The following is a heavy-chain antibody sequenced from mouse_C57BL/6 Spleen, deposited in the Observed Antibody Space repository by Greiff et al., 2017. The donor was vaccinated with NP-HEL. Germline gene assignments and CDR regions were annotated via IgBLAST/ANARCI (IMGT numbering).Heavy chain of an antibody. CDR3: ARREAMDY. CDR1: GYSITSGYY. V-gene: IGHV3-6*01. J-gene: IGHJ4*01. CDR2: ISYDGSN. Sequence: EVQLVESGPGLVKPSQSLSLTCSVTGYSITSGYYWNWIRQFPGNKLEWMGYISYDGSNNYNPSLKNRISITRDTSKNQFFLKLNSVTTEDTATYYCARREAMDYWGQGTSVTVSS.